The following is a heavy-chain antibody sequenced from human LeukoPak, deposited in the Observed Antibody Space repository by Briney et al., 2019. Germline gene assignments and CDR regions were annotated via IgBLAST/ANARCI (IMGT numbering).Heavy chain of an antibody. CDR1: GFTFSSYS. CDR3: AREGLRPLAGTIDY. V-gene: IGHV3-21*01. Sequence: GGSLSLSCAASGFTFSSYSMNWVRQAPGKGLDWVSSISSSSSYIYYADSVKGRFTISRDNAKNSLYLQMNSLRAEDTAVYYCAREGLRPLAGTIDYWGQGTLVTVSS. J-gene: IGHJ4*02. D-gene: IGHD6-13*01. CDR2: ISSSSSYI.